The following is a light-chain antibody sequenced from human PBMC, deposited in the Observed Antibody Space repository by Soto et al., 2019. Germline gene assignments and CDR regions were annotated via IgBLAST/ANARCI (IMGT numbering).Light chain of an antibody. CDR3: CSYAGSYAV. V-gene: IGLV2-11*01. CDR1: SSDVGCYNY. J-gene: IGLJ2*01. Sequence: QSALTQPRSMSGSPGQSVTISCTGTSSDVGCYNYVSWYHQHPGKAPKLMIHDVNKWPSGVPDRFSGSKSGNTASLTSSGLQAEDEADYYCCSYAGSYAVFGGGTKLTVL. CDR2: DVN.